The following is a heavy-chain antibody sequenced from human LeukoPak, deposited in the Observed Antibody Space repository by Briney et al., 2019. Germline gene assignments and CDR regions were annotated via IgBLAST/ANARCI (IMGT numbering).Heavy chain of an antibody. J-gene: IGHJ4*02. CDR2: IYTSGST. CDR3: ARPSGDILTGYYGL. V-gene: IGHV4-4*07. D-gene: IGHD3-9*01. Sequence: SETQSLTCTVSGGSISSYFWTWIRQPAGKGLEWIGHIYTSGSTKYNPSLKSRVTMSVDTSKNQFSLKLRSVTAADTAVYYCARPSGDILTGYYGLWGQGALVTVSS. CDR1: GGSISSYF.